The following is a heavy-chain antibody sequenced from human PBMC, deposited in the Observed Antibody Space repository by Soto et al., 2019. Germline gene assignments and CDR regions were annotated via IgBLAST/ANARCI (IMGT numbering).Heavy chain of an antibody. Sequence: EVQLLESGGGLVQPGGSLRLSCAASGFSVSNSYMSWVRQAPGKGLEWASVIYNEGTTGHADSVKGRFTISRDNFENTLYLQMNTLRAEDTAIYYCARGRPGYGDYDYWGQGTLVTVSS. CDR2: IYNEGTT. J-gene: IGHJ4*02. V-gene: IGHV3-66*01. CDR3: ARGRPGYGDYDY. D-gene: IGHD4-17*01. CDR1: GFSVSNSY.